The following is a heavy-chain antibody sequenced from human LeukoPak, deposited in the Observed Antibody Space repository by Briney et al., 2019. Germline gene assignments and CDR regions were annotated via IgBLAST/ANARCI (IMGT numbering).Heavy chain of an antibody. V-gene: IGHV3-11*01. Sequence: GGSLRLSCAASGFTFSDYYMSRIRQAPGKGLEWVSYISSSGSTIYYADSVKGRFTISRDNAKNSLYLQMNSLRAEDTAVYYCARPLDRTEAGAFDIWGQGTMVTVSS. CDR3: ARPLDRTEAGAFDI. CDR1: GFTFSDYY. J-gene: IGHJ3*02. D-gene: IGHD1-14*01. CDR2: ISSSGSTI.